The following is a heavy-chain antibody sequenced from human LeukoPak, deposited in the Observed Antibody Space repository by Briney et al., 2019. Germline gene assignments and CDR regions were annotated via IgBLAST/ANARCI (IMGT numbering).Heavy chain of an antibody. Sequence: GASVKVSCTASGYTFTGYYMHWVRQAPGQGLEWMGWINPNSGGTNYAQKFQGRVTMTRDTSISTAYMELSRLRSDDTAVFYCARAQTMIDNYFDYWGQGTLVTVAS. CDR3: ARAQTMIDNYFDY. CDR2: INPNSGGT. CDR1: GYTFTGYY. D-gene: IGHD3-22*01. J-gene: IGHJ4*02. V-gene: IGHV1-2*02.